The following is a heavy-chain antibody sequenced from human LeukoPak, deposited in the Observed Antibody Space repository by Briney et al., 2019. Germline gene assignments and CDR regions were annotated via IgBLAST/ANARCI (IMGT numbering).Heavy chain of an antibody. D-gene: IGHD4-11*01. CDR3: ARDMSGLQYRYYGMDV. V-gene: IGHV5-51*01. CDR2: IYPGDSDT. J-gene: IGHJ6*02. CDR1: GYSFTSYW. Sequence: GESLKISCKSSGYSFTSYWIGWVRQMPGKGLEWMGIIYPGDSDTRYSPSFQGQVTISADKSISTAYLQWSSLKASDTAMYYCARDMSGLQYRYYGMDVWGQGTTVTVSS.